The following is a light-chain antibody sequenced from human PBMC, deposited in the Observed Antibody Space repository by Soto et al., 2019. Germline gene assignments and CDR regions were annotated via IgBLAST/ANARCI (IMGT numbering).Light chain of an antibody. Sequence: EIVLTQSPGTLSLSPGERATLSCRASQSVSSTYLAWYQQKSGQAPRLLIYGVSTRDTGIPDRFSGSGSGTDFTLTISSLEPEDLAVYYCQQYGSSVYTFGQGTKLE. CDR2: GVS. J-gene: IGKJ2*01. V-gene: IGKV3-20*01. CDR1: QSVSSTY. CDR3: QQYGSSVYT.